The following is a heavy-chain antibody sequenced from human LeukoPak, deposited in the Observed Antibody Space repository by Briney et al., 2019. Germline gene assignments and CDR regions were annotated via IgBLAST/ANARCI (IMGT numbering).Heavy chain of an antibody. CDR1: GFTFSDYY. V-gene: IGHV3-11*04. J-gene: IGHJ4*02. D-gene: IGHD4-17*01. CDR2: ISSSGRST. CDR3: TYGDYYFDY. Sequence: GGSLRLSCAASGFTFSDYYMSWIRQAPGKGLEWVSYISSSGRSTNYADSVKGRFTISRDNAKNSLYLQMNSLRAEDMAVYYCTYGDYYFDYWGQGTLVTVSS.